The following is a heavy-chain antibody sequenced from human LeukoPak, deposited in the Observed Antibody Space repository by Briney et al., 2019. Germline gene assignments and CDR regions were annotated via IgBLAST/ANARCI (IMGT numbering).Heavy chain of an antibody. D-gene: IGHD6-19*01. CDR2: TYYRSKGYD. Sequence: SQTVPLTCAFSGDSVSSKNGAWNWIRQSPSRGLEWLGRTYYRSKGYDEYADSVKSRVTISPDTSKNQFSLHVYSVTPEDAAVYYCARDLGTSGWYTFDFWGQGTLVTVSS. CDR1: GDSVSSKNGA. CDR3: ARDLGTSGWYTFDF. V-gene: IGHV6-1*01. J-gene: IGHJ5*01.